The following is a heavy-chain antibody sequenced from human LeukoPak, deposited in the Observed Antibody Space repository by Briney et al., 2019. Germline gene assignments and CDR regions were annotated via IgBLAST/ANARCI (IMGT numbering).Heavy chain of an antibody. CDR2: IYHSGST. D-gene: IGHD5-12*01. Sequence: SETLSLTCTVSGGSISSGGYYWSWIRQPPGKGLEWIGYIYHSGSTYYNPSLKSRVTISVDRSKNQFSLKLSSVTAADTAVYYCARDSPNGYDPSGYYYMDVWGKGTTVTVSS. CDR3: ARDSPNGYDPSGYYYMDV. V-gene: IGHV4-30-2*01. CDR1: GGSISSGGYY. J-gene: IGHJ6*03.